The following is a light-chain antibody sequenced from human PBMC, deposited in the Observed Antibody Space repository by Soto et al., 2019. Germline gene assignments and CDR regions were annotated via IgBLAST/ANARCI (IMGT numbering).Light chain of an antibody. V-gene: IGKV1-39*01. J-gene: IGKJ1*01. CDR3: QQSSSRVS. CDR2: AAS. Sequence: DIQMTQSPSSLSASVGYSVTITCRASQSISSYLSWYQQKPGKAPKLLIYAASRLQSGVPSRFSGRRSGTDFTLTINSLQPEDFATYYCQQSSSRVSFGQGTKVDIK. CDR1: QSISSY.